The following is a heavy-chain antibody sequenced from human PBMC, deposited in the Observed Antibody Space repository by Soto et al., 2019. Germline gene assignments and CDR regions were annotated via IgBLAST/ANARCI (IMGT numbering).Heavy chain of an antibody. J-gene: IGHJ4*02. CDR3: TTYSSSWYGLFDY. Sequence: EVQLVESGGGLVKPGGSLRLSCAASGFTFSNAWMNWVRQAPGKGLEWVGRIKSKTDGGTTDYAAPVKGRFTISRDDSKHTLYLQSNSLKTEDTAVYYCTTYSSSWYGLFDYWGQGTLVTVSS. CDR2: IKSKTDGGTT. CDR1: GFTFSNAW. V-gene: IGHV3-15*07. D-gene: IGHD6-13*01.